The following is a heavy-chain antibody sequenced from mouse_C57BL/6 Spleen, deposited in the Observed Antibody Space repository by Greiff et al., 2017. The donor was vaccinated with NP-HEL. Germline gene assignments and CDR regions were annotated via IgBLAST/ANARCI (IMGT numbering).Heavy chain of an antibody. CDR1: GFTFSSYT. CDR2: ISGGGGNT. V-gene: IGHV5-9*01. D-gene: IGHD1-1*01. J-gene: IGHJ1*03. Sequence: EVQGVESGGGLVKPGGSLKLSCAASGFTFSSYTMSWVRQTPEKRLEWVATISGGGGNTYYPDSVKGRFTIARDNAKNTLYLQMSSLRSEDTALYYCARRNYGSSYWYFDVWGTGTTVTVSS. CDR3: ARRNYGSSYWYFDV.